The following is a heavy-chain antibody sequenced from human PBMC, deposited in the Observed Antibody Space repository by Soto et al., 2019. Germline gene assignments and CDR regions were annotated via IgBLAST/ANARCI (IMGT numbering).Heavy chain of an antibody. CDR2: ISHSGNT. Sequence: ETLSLSCSIYSASFSGYYWSWIRQPPGKGLEWIGEISHSGNTNYSPSPKSRDSISIDTSKKQFSLNLASVSAADTAVYYCARAPKVSGSSQTRPDFWGQGTLVTVSS. D-gene: IGHD6-6*01. V-gene: IGHV4-34*01. J-gene: IGHJ4*02. CDR1: SASFSGYY. CDR3: ARAPKVSGSSQTRPDF.